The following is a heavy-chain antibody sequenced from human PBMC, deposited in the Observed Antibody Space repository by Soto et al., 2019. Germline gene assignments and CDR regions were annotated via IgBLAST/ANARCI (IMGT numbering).Heavy chain of an antibody. CDR1: GYSISSGYY. Sequence: SETLSLTCAVSGYSISSGYYWGWIRQPPGKGLEWIGSIYHSGSTYYNPSLKSRATISVDTSKNQFSLKLSSVTAADTAVYYCARDPEIVGHDYWGQGTLVTVSS. CDR2: IYHSGST. D-gene: IGHD3-22*01. V-gene: IGHV4-38-2*02. CDR3: ARDPEIVGHDY. J-gene: IGHJ4*02.